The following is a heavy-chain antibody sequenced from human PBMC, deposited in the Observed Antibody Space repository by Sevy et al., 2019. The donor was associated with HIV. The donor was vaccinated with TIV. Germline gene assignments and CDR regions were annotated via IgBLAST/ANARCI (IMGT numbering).Heavy chain of an antibody. J-gene: IGHJ3*02. Sequence: SETLSLTCAVYGGSFSGYYWSWIRQPPGKGLEWSGESNHSGSTNYNPSLKSRFTISVDPSKNQFSLKLGSVTAADTAVYYCARVGGEVATIRAFDIWGQGTMVTVS. V-gene: IGHV4-34*01. CDR1: GGSFSGYY. CDR3: ARVGGEVATIRAFDI. D-gene: IGHD5-12*01. CDR2: SNHSGST.